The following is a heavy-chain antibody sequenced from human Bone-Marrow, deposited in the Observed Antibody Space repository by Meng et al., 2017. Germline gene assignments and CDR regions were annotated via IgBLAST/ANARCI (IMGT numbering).Heavy chain of an antibody. J-gene: IGHJ4*02. CDR2: INPNSGGT. CDR1: GYTFTGYY. D-gene: IGHD5-18*01. Sequence: VSLVPFVAERKKPGASGKGSCQASGYTFTGYYMHWVRQAPGQGLEWMGRINPNSGGTNYAQKFQGRVTMTRDTSISTAYMELSRLRSDDTAVYYCARDPDVDTARGDYWGQGTLVTVSS. V-gene: IGHV1-2*06. CDR3: ARDPDVDTARGDY.